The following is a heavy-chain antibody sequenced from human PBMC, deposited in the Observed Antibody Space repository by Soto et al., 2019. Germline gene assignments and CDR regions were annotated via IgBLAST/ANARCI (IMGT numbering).Heavy chain of an antibody. V-gene: IGHV1-46*01. D-gene: IGHD6-6*01. Sequence: QVQLVQSGAEVKKPGASVKVSCKASGYTFTSYYMHWVRQAPGQGLEWMGIINPSGGSTSYAKKFQGRVTMTRDTSTSTVYMELSSLRSEDTAVYYCARDLGSSSSEDYYYYGMDVWGQGTTVTVSS. CDR1: GYTFTSYY. CDR3: ARDLGSSSSEDYYYYGMDV. J-gene: IGHJ6*02. CDR2: INPSGGST.